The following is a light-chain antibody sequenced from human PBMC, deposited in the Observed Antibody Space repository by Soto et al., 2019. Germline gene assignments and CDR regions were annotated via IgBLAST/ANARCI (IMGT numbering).Light chain of an antibody. J-gene: IGKJ5*01. Sequence: EIAMTQPPAALALYAREGASLSSRAGQGVTTNFAWYQQKSGQSPRLLIYDVSIRATGVPARFSGTGSEPDFTLTISGLQSEDSAVYFCQQYNNWPFSFGQGTRLEIK. V-gene: IGKV3-15*01. CDR2: DVS. CDR3: QQYNNWPFS. CDR1: QGVTTN.